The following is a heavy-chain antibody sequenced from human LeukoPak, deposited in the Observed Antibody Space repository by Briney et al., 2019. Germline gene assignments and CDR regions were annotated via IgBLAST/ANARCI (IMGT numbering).Heavy chain of an antibody. CDR1: GGTFSSYA. J-gene: IGHJ4*02. CDR3: ARDYRVGATSITHFDY. D-gene: IGHD1-26*01. CDR2: IIPIVGLA. Sequence: SVKVSCKASGGTFSSYAITWVRQAPGQGLEWMGRIIPIVGLANYAQKFQGRVTITADTSTNTAYIELSSLRSEDTAVYFCARDYRVGATSITHFDYWGQGALVIVSS. V-gene: IGHV1-69*04.